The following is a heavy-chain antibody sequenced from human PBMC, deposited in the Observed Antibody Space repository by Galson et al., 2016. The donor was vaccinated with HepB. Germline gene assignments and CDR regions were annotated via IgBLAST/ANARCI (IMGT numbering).Heavy chain of an antibody. J-gene: IGHJ5*02. D-gene: IGHD3/OR15-3a*01. CDR1: GFSLSTSGVG. CDR3: GHRHRCSTSYDVLTGPPCWVDP. Sequence: PALVKPTQTLTLTCSFSGFSLSTSGVGVAWIRQPPGKALEWLALISWDDDKRYNTSLKTRLTITKDTAKNQVVLTMTNMDPADTGTYFCGHRHRCSTSYDVLTGPPCWVDPWGPGTLVTVSS. V-gene: IGHV2-5*02. CDR2: ISWDDDK.